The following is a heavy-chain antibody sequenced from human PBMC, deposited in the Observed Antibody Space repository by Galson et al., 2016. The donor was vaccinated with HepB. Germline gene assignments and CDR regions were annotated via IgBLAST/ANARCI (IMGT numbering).Heavy chain of an antibody. CDR2: MNPNSGNT. J-gene: IGHJ4*02. D-gene: IGHD2-21*02. Sequence: SVKVSCKASGYTFTSYDVNWVRQATGQGLEWMGWMNPNSGNTGNAQKYQGRVTMSINNSISTAYMELTSLRSEDTAIYYCSRSPSDSKFDYWGQGTLVTVSS. V-gene: IGHV1-8*01. CDR1: GYTFTSYD. CDR3: SRSPSDSKFDY.